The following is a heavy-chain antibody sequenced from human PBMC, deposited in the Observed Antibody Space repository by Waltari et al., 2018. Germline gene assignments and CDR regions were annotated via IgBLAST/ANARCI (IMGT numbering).Heavy chain of an antibody. Sequence: EVQVVPSGAEVKTPGESLKISCEGSWYSFTTTWIGWVRQMPGKGLEWMGIIYPGDSDTRYSPSFQGQVTISADKSINTAYLQWSTLKASDTAMYYCVVGSSFDYWGQGTLVTVSS. V-gene: IGHV5-51*01. CDR3: VVGSSFDY. D-gene: IGHD3-10*01. CDR1: WYSFTTTW. J-gene: IGHJ4*02. CDR2: IYPGDSDT.